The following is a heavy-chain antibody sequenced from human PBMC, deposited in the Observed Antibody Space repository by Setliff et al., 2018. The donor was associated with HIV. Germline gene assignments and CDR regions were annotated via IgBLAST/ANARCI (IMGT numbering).Heavy chain of an antibody. V-gene: IGHV3-7*01. Sequence: GGSLRLSCAASGFSFGSYWMSWVRQAPGKGLEWVANVKQDGSDKYYVDSVKGRFTISRDNAKNSLYLQMNSLRAEETAVYYCARFRLYHYSNKVDYWGQGTLVTVSS. J-gene: IGHJ4*02. CDR1: GFSFGSYW. CDR3: ARFRLYHYSNKVDY. CDR2: VKQDGSDK. D-gene: IGHD4-4*01.